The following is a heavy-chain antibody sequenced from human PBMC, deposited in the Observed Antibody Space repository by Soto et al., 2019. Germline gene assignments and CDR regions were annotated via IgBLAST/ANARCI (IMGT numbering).Heavy chain of an antibody. Sequence: SETLSLTCTVSGGSISSYYWSWIRQPPGKGLEWIGYIYYSGSTNYNPSLKSRVTISVDTSKNQFSLKLSSVTAADTAVYYCARVDSSSWYRFDYWGQGTLVTVSS. CDR3: ARVDSSSWYRFDY. CDR2: IYYSGST. D-gene: IGHD6-13*01. V-gene: IGHV4-59*01. CDR1: GGSISSYY. J-gene: IGHJ4*02.